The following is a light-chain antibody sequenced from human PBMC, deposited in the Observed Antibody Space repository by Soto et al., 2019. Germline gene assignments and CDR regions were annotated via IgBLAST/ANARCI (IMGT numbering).Light chain of an antibody. Sequence: EIVMTQSPATLSVSPGERATLSCRASESVSSNLVWYHQKPGQAPSLLIYGASTRATGIPARFSGSGSGTEFTLTISSLQSEDAAVYYCQQYNNWPRTFGQGTKLEIK. V-gene: IGKV3-15*01. CDR3: QQYNNWPRT. CDR1: ESVSSN. J-gene: IGKJ2*01. CDR2: GAS.